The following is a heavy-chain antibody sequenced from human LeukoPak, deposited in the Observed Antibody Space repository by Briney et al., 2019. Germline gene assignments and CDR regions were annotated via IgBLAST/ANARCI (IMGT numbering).Heavy chain of an antibody. CDR2: IYSGGST. D-gene: IGHD6-13*01. CDR3: ARDLGVATSGTFY. J-gene: IGHJ4*02. Sequence: PGGSLRLSCAASGFTFSNNYMSWVRQAPGKGLERVSLIYSGGSTYYADSVKGRFTISRDNSKNTLYLQMNSLRAEDTPVYYCARDLGVATSGTFYWGQGTLVTVSS. V-gene: IGHV3-66*01. CDR1: GFTFSNNY.